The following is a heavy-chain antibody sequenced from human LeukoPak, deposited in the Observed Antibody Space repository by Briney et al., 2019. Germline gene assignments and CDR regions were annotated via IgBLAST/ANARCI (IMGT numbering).Heavy chain of an antibody. CDR2: ISSSGGGT. Sequence: GGSLRLSCATSGFTFSGYDMSWVRQAPGKGLEWVSGISSSGGGTYYADSVKGRFTISRDNSKNTLYLQMNSLRAEDTAVYYCAKDGGEYYDILTGYYPRLYYMDVWGKGTTVTISS. CDR3: AKDGGEYYDILTGYYPRLYYMDV. D-gene: IGHD3-9*01. V-gene: IGHV3-23*01. CDR1: GFTFSGYD. J-gene: IGHJ6*03.